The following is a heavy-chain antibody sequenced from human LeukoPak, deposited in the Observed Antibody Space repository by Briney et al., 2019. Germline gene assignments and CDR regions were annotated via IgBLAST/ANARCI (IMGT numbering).Heavy chain of an antibody. CDR2: ISSSSSYI. CDR1: GFTFSSYS. Sequence: GGSLRLSCAASGFTFSSYSMNWVRQAPGKGLEWVSSISSSSSYIYYADSVKGRFTISRDNAKNSLYLQMNSLRAEDTAVYYCARDLLFYYDSSGYYPFNYWGQGTLVTVSS. CDR3: ARDLLFYYDSSGYYPFNY. J-gene: IGHJ4*02. V-gene: IGHV3-21*01. D-gene: IGHD3-22*01.